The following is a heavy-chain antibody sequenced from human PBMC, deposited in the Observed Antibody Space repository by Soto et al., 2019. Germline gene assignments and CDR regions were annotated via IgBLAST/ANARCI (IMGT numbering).Heavy chain of an antibody. CDR2: ISSSSSTI. J-gene: IGHJ6*02. Sequence: GGSLRLSCAASGFTFSSYSMNWVRQAPGKGLEWVSYISSSSSTIYYADSVKGRFTISRDNAKNSLYMQMNSLRDEETAVYYCARATRSITFGGVIVPYYYYGMDVWGQGTTVTVSS. CDR1: GFTFSSYS. D-gene: IGHD3-16*02. V-gene: IGHV3-48*02. CDR3: ARATRSITFGGVIVPYYYYGMDV.